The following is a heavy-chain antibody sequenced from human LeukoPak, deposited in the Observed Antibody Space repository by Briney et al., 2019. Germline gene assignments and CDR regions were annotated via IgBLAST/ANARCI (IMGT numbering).Heavy chain of an antibody. D-gene: IGHD6-13*01. CDR3: ARVAAAGHYYMDV. CDR1: GGSISSYY. J-gene: IGHJ6*03. CDR2: IYYSGST. Sequence: SETLSLTCTVSGGSISSYYWSWIRQPAGKGLEWIGYIYYSGSTNYNPSLKSRVTISVDTSKNQFSLKLSSVTAADTAVYYCARVAAAGHYYMDVWGKGTTVTVSS. V-gene: IGHV4-59*01.